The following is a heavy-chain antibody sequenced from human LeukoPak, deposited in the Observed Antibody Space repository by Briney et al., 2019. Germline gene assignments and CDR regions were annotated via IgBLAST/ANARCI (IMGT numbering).Heavy chain of an antibody. Sequence: SETLSLTCTVSGGSISSSSHYWGWIRQPPGKGLEWIGSIYYSGSTYYNPSLKSRVTISVDTSKNQFSLKLSSVTAADTAVYYCARAYITIFGVVRAFDIWGQGTMVTVSS. CDR3: ARAYITIFGVVRAFDI. CDR1: GGSISSSSHY. J-gene: IGHJ3*02. D-gene: IGHD3-3*01. V-gene: IGHV4-39*01. CDR2: IYYSGST.